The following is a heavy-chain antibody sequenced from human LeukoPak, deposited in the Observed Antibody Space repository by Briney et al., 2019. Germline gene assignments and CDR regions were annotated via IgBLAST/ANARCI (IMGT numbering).Heavy chain of an antibody. V-gene: IGHV3-53*01. CDR1: GFSVSNNY. CDR3: ARDPPGIAASGTYY. Sequence: GGSLRLSCAVSGFSVSNNYMNWVRQPPGKGLEWVSLIYSRGGTSYADSVKGRFTISRDSSKNTLFLQMNSLRVEDTAVYFCARDPPGIAASGTYYWGQGTLVTVSS. J-gene: IGHJ4*02. CDR2: IYSRGGT. D-gene: IGHD6-13*01.